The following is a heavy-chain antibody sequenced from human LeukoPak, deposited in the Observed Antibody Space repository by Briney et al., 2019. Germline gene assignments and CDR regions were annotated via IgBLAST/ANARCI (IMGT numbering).Heavy chain of an antibody. CDR2: IYHSGDT. J-gene: IGHJ4*02. CDR1: GYSITSGYY. CDR3: AKGTSSGWYYFDY. Sequence: PSETLSLTCIVSGYSITSGYYWGWIRQPPGKGLEWIGSIYHSGDTYYNPSLKSRVTISVDTSKNQFSLKLGSVTAADTAVYYCAKGTSSGWYYFDYWGQGTLVTVST. D-gene: IGHD6-19*01. V-gene: IGHV4-38-2*02.